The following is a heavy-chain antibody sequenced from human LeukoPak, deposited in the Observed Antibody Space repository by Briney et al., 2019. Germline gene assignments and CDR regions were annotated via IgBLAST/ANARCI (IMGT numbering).Heavy chain of an antibody. CDR1: GYTFTDYY. D-gene: IGHD3-10*01. CDR3: ARTPYGSGSIGWFDP. Sequence: ASVKLSCKASGYTFTDYYMHWVRQAPGQGLEWMGWIDPNSGATKNAQKFQGRVTMTRDTSISTAYMELSRLTSDDTAIYYCARTPYGSGSIGWFDPWGQGTLVTVSS. J-gene: IGHJ5*02. V-gene: IGHV1-2*02. CDR2: IDPNSGAT.